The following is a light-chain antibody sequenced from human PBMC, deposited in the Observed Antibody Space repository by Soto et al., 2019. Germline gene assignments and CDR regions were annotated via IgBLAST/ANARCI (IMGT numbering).Light chain of an antibody. J-gene: IGLJ2*01. CDR3: AGFDDSLQSVV. CDR1: TSNIGSNT. Sequence: QSVLTQPPSSSGTPGQRVTISCSGSTSNIGSNTVNGYQQLPGMSPKLLIYSNNQRPPGVPDRLSVSMSGNSASLAISGLQSDDEADYYCAGFDDSLQSVVFGGGTKLTFL. V-gene: IGLV1-44*01. CDR2: SNN.